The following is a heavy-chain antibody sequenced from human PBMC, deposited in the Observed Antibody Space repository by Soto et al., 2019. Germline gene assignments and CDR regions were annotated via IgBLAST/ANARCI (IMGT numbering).Heavy chain of an antibody. D-gene: IGHD7-27*01. V-gene: IGHV4-61*01. Sequence: SETLSLTCTVSGGSVSSGSYYWSWIRQPPGKGLEWIGYIYYSGSTNYNASLKSRVTISVDTSKNQFSLKLSSVTAADTAVYYCAKNWNWGSLVHWGQGTLVTVS. J-gene: IGHJ4*02. CDR1: GGSVSSGSYY. CDR2: IYYSGST. CDR3: AKNWNWGSLVH.